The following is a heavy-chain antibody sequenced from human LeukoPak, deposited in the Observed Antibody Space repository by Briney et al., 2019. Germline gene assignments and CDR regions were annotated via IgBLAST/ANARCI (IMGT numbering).Heavy chain of an antibody. D-gene: IGHD3-22*01. Sequence: PSETLSLTCTVSGDSISSYYWSWIRQPAGKGLEWIGRIYTSGSTNYNPSPKSRVTISVDTSKNQFSLNLNSVTAADTAVYYCALWGYFDSSGRHFWGQGTLVTVSS. V-gene: IGHV4-4*07. J-gene: IGHJ4*02. CDR1: GDSISSYY. CDR2: IYTSGST. CDR3: ALWGYFDSSGRHF.